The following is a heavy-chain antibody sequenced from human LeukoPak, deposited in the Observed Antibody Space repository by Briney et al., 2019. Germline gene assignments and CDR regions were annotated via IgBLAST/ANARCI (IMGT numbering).Heavy chain of an antibody. D-gene: IGHD6-19*01. J-gene: IGHJ4*02. V-gene: IGHV1-8*01. Sequence: ASVKVSCKASGYTFTTCDINWVRQATGQGLEWMGWMNPNSGNTGYGQSFQGRITMTRDISIGTAYMELSNLTSEDTAIYYCTRGSSGRRDNWGQGTLVTVSA. CDR1: GYTFTTCD. CDR2: MNPNSGNT. CDR3: TRGSSGRRDN.